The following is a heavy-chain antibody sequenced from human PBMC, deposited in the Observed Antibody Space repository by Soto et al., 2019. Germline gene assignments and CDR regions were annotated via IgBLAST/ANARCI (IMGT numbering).Heavy chain of an antibody. CDR1: GGSISSYY. CDR3: AREGAYCGGDCVDAFDI. D-gene: IGHD2-21*02. J-gene: IGHJ3*02. Sequence: SETLSLTCTVSGGSISSYYWSWIRKPPGKGLEWIGYIYYSGSTNYNPSLKSRVTISVDTYKNQFSLKLSSVTAADTAVYDCAREGAYCGGDCVDAFDIWGQGTMVTVSS. V-gene: IGHV4-59*13. CDR2: IYYSGST.